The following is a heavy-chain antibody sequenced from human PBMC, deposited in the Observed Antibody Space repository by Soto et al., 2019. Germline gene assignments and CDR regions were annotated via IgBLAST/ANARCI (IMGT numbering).Heavy chain of an antibody. D-gene: IGHD3-10*01. J-gene: IGHJ4*02. CDR3: ARVRGTTWFVADY. CDR1: GYTLSDYT. Sequence: QVQFVQSGAEVRKPGASVKISCTASGYTLSDYTLHWLRQAPGQRLEWVAYIHAGNGNTKSSQNFQGRVTVTSDTSASTAYMELSSLTSGDTAVYYCARVRGTTWFVADYWGPGTLVTFSS. V-gene: IGHV1-3*01. CDR2: IHAGNGNT.